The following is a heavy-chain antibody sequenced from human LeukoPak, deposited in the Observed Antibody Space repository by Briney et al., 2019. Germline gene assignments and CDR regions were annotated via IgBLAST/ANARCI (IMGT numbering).Heavy chain of an antibody. CDR2: IYYSGST. D-gene: IGHD2-2*01. J-gene: IGHJ4*02. CDR3: ARREYQLPPTFDY. V-gene: IGHV4-39*01. Sequence: SETLSLTCTVSGGSIGSSSYYWGWIRQPPGKGLEWIGSIYYSGSTYYNPSLKSRVTISVDTSKNQFSLKLSSVTAADTAVYYCARREYQLPPTFDYWGQGTLVTVSS. CDR1: GGSIGSSSYY.